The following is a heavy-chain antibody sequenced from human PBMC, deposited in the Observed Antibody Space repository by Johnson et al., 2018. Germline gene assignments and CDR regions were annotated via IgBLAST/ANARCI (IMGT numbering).Heavy chain of an antibody. J-gene: IGHJ6*04. D-gene: IGHD1-14*01. CDR1: GFTFGDNA. CDR3: ARDGMCNGQFCV. CDR2: IRNRGDGGTP. V-gene: IGHV3-49*03. Sequence: VQLVQSGGGLVEXGRSLRLICTASGFTFGDNAMTWFRQAPGKGLEWVGFIRNRGDGGTPEYAASVNGRFTISRDDSRSIVYLQMDSLKTEDTGVYYCARDGMCNGQFCVWGKGTTVTVSS.